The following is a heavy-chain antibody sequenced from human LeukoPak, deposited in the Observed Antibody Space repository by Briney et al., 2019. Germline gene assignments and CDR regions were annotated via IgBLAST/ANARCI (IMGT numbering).Heavy chain of an antibody. D-gene: IGHD1-1*01. Sequence: GGSLRLSCAASGFTFSNYAMSWVRQPPGKGLEWVSALSGNGGRTTSYADSGKGRFTLSRDESRNTVYLQLNSLRVEDTAVYYCAKASWVSNADAVLWGEGTVVTISS. CDR3: AKASWVSNADAVL. CDR1: GFTFSNYA. V-gene: IGHV3-23*01. J-gene: IGHJ1*01. CDR2: LSGNGGRTT.